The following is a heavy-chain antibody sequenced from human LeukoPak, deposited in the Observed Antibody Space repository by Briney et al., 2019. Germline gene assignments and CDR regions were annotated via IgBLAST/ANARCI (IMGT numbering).Heavy chain of an antibody. CDR2: IYYSGST. V-gene: IGHV4-59*01. J-gene: IGHJ5*02. CDR3: ARLATLSTVAARGRTWFDA. D-gene: IGHD6-6*01. Sequence: SETLSLTCTVSGGSISSYYWSWIRQPPGKGLEWIGYIYYSGSTNYNPSLKSRVTISVDTSKNQFSLRLRSVTAADTAVYYCARLATLSTVAARGRTWFDAWGQGTLVTVSS. CDR1: GGSISSYY.